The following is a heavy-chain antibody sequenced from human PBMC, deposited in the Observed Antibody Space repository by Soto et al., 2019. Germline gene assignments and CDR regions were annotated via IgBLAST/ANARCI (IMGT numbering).Heavy chain of an antibody. D-gene: IGHD3-22*01. Sequence: GGSLRLSCAASGFTFSSYSMNWVRQAPGKGLEWVSSISSSSSYIYYADSVKGRFTISRDNAKNSLYLQMNSLRAEDTAVYYCAREGGGGSSGYYYSDAFDIWGQGTMVTVSS. CDR3: AREGGGGSSGYYYSDAFDI. CDR2: ISSSSSYI. CDR1: GFTFSSYS. V-gene: IGHV3-21*01. J-gene: IGHJ3*02.